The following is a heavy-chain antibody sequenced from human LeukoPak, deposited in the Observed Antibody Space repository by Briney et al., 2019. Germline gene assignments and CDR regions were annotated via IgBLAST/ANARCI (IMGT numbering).Heavy chain of an antibody. V-gene: IGHV4-39*01. D-gene: IGHD3-16*01. CDR2: MYYSGST. CDR3: ARFPLGRGNIWVYFDY. J-gene: IGHJ4*02. Sequence: SETLSLTCTVSGGSISSSSYYWGWIRQPPGKGLEWIGGMYYSGSTYYNPSLKSRVTISVDTSKNQFSLKLSSVTAADTAVYYCARFPLGRGNIWVYFDYWGQGTLVTVSS. CDR1: GGSISSSSYY.